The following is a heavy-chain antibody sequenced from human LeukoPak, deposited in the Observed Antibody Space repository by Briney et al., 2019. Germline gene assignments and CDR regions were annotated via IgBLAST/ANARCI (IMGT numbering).Heavy chain of an antibody. Sequence: GRSLLLSWAASGFTVSSYETSSVRQPRGNWHGWVSYISSSGSTIYYADSVKGRFTISRDNAKISLYLQMNSLRAEDTAVYYCARGKYSRGWFDYWGQGTLVTVSS. J-gene: IGHJ4*02. CDR1: GFTVSSYE. CDR3: ARGKYSRGWFDY. D-gene: IGHD6-19*01. V-gene: IGHV3-48*03. CDR2: ISSSGSTI.